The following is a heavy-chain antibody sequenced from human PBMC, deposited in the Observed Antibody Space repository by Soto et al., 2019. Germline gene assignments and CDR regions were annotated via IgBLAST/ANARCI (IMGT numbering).Heavy chain of an antibody. J-gene: IGHJ4*02. CDR1: EFTFSSYS. CDR3: ARDYVGYGGTRFDY. CDR2: ISSSSSTI. V-gene: IGHV3-48*02. Sequence: SLRLSCAASEFTFSSYSMNWVRQAPGKGLGWVSYISSSSSTIYYADSVKGRFTISRDNAKNSLYLQMNSLRDEDTAVYYCARDYVGYGGTRFDYWGQGTLVTVSS. D-gene: IGHD4-17*01.